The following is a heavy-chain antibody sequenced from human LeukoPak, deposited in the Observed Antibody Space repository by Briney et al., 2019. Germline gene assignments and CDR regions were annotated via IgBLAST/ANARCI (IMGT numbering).Heavy chain of an antibody. D-gene: IGHD3-3*01. V-gene: IGHV4-39*07. CDR3: ARDWAQKNYDFWSGYYTGWFDP. Sequence: SETLSLTCTVSGGSISSSSYYWGWIRQPPGKGLEWIGSIYYSGSTYYNPSLKSRVTISVDTSKNQFSLKLSSVTAADTAVYYCARDWAQKNYDFWSGYYTGWFDPWGQGTLVTVSS. J-gene: IGHJ5*02. CDR1: GGSISSSSYY. CDR2: IYYSGST.